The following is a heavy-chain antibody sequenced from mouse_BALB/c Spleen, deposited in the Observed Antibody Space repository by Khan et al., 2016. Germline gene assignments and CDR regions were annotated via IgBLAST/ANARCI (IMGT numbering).Heavy chain of an antibody. V-gene: IGHV4-1*02. Sequence: EVKLLESGGGLVQPGGSLKLSCAASGFDFSRYWMRWVRQAPGKGLEWIGEINPDSSTTNYTPSLKDKFIISRDNAKNTLYLPMSKVRSEDTALYYGARLQYNGRFAYLGQGTLVTVSA. D-gene: IGHD1-2*01. CDR1: GFDFSRYW. CDR3: ARLQYNGRFAY. CDR2: INPDSSTT. J-gene: IGHJ3*01.